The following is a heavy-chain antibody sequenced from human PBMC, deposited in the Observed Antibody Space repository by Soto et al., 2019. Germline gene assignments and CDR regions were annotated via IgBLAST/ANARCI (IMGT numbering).Heavy chain of an antibody. CDR1: GGTFSSYA. D-gene: IGHD3-22*01. CDR2: IIPIFGTA. CDR3: ASGQYYYYDSSGYPYPYFDY. V-gene: IGHV1-69*13. J-gene: IGHJ4*02. Sequence: ASVKVSCKASGGTFSSYAISWVRQAPGQGLEWMGGIIPIFGTANYAQKFQGRVTITADESTSTAYMELSSLRSEDTAVYYCASGQYYYYDSSGYPYPYFDYWGQGTLVTVSS.